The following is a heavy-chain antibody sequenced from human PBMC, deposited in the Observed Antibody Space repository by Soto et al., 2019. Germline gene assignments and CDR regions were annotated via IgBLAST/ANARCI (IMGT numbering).Heavy chain of an antibody. Sequence: SETLSLTCAVYGGSFSGYYWSWIRQPPGKGLEWIGEINHSGSTNYNPSLKSRVTISVDTSKNQFSLKLSSVTAADTAVYYCARTKLSTIFGVVIIRRYFDYWGQGTLVTVSS. CDR2: INHSGST. CDR3: ARTKLSTIFGVVIIRRYFDY. V-gene: IGHV4-34*01. CDR1: GGSFSGYY. J-gene: IGHJ4*02. D-gene: IGHD3-3*01.